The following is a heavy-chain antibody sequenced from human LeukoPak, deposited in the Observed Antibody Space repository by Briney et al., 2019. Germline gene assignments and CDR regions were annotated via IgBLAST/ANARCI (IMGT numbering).Heavy chain of an antibody. V-gene: IGHV1-69*13. CDR1: GGTFSSYA. Sequence: SVKVSCKASGGTFSSYAISWVRQAPGQGLEWMGGIIPIFGTANYAQKFQGRVTITADESTSTAYMELSSLRSEDTAVYYCARAGDYDILTGYYKGSYYYMDVWGKGTTVTISS. J-gene: IGHJ6*03. D-gene: IGHD3-9*01. CDR3: ARAGDYDILTGYYKGSYYYMDV. CDR2: IIPIFGTA.